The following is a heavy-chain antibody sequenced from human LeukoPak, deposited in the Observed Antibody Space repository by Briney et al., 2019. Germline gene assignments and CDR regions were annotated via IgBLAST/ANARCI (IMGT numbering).Heavy chain of an antibody. CDR3: ARDLDRYCSSSSCHSADY. V-gene: IGHV3-30-3*01. Sequence: GRSLRLSCAASGFTFSNYAMYWVRQAPGKGLEWVALRSYAGSNKYYADSVKGRFTISRDNSKNTLYLQMSSLRVEDTAVYYCARDLDRYCSSSSCHSADYWGQGTLVTVSS. CDR2: RSYAGSNK. J-gene: IGHJ4*02. D-gene: IGHD2-2*01. CDR1: GFTFSNYA.